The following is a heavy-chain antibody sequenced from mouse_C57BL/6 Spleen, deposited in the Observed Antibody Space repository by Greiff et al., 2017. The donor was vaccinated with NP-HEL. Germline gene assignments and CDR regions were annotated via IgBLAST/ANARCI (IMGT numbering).Heavy chain of an antibody. V-gene: IGHV10-1*01. CDR3: VRNDGYHWYFDV. Sequence: EVQVVESGGGLVQPKGSLKLSCAASGFSFNTYAMNWVRQAPGKGLEWVARIRSKSNNYATYYADSVKDRFTISRDDSESMLYLQMNNLKTEDTAMYYCVRNDGYHWYFDVWGTGTTVTVSS. CDR1: GFSFNTYA. D-gene: IGHD2-3*01. J-gene: IGHJ1*03. CDR2: IRSKSNNYAT.